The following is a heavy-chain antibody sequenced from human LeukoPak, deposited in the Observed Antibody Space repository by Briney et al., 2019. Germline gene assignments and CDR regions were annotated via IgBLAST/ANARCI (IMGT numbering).Heavy chain of an antibody. CDR1: GGSISSSSYY. J-gene: IGHJ4*02. CDR3: ARIVHSSSWYGGFDY. V-gene: IGHV4-39*01. Sequence: SETLSLTCTVSGGSISSSSYYWGWIRQPPGKGLEWIVSINYGGSTYYNPSLKSRSTISVKTSKKQFSLKLSSVTAADTAVYYCARIVHSSSWYGGFDYWGQGTLVSVCS. D-gene: IGHD6-13*01. CDR2: INYGGST.